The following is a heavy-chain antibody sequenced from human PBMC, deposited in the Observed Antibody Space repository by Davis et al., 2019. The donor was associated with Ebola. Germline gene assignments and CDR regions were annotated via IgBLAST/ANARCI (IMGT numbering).Heavy chain of an antibody. J-gene: IGHJ4*02. V-gene: IGHV3-23*01. CDR2: IGGSGDTL. CDR1: GFTFSTYA. Sequence: GESLKISCAASGFTFSTYAMSWVRQAPGKGLEWVSAIGGSGDTLYYADSVKGRFTISRDNSKNTLYLQMNSLRAEDTAVYYCAKVYVWGSYRYYDYWGQGTLVTVSS. CDR3: AKVYVWGSYRYYDY. D-gene: IGHD3-16*02.